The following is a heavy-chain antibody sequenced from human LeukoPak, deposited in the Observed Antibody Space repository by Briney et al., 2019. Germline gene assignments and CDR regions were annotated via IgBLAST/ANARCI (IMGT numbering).Heavy chain of an antibody. Sequence: PSETLSLTCTVSGGSISSSSYYWGWIRQPPGKGLEWIGSIYYSGSTYYNPSLKSRVTISVDTSKNQFSLKLSSVTAADTAVYYCARVVRGFGFDYWGQGTLVTVSS. V-gene: IGHV4-39*07. CDR3: ARVVRGFGFDY. CDR1: GGSISSSSYY. J-gene: IGHJ4*02. CDR2: IYYSGST. D-gene: IGHD6-6*01.